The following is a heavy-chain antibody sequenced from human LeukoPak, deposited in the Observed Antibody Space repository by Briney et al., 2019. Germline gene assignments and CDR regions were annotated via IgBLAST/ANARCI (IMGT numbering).Heavy chain of an antibody. CDR2: IYTSGST. V-gene: IGHV4-4*07. CDR3: ARSLVGATHWYYYGMDV. Sequence: PSETLSLTCTVSGGSISSYYWSWIRQPAGKGLEWIGRIYTSGSTNYNPSLKSRVTMSVDTSKSQSSLKLSSVTAADTAVYYCARSLVGATHWYYYGMDVWGQGTTVTVSS. CDR1: GGSISSYY. J-gene: IGHJ6*02. D-gene: IGHD1-26*01.